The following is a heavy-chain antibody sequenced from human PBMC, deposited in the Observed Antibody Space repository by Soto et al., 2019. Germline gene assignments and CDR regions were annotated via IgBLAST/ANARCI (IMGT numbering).Heavy chain of an antibody. D-gene: IGHD6-13*01. CDR1: GFTVSGNY. CDR2: VYRGGTT. J-gene: IGHJ6*02. Sequence: EVQLVESGGGLIQPGGSLRLSCAASGFTVSGNYMTWVRQAPGKGLEWVSLVYRGGTTFYADSVKGRFTVSRDNSINTLYLQMNSLRAEDTAVYYCARQFVKQQLSNYYFYGMDVWGQGTTVTVSS. CDR3: ARQFVKQQLSNYYFYGMDV. V-gene: IGHV3-53*01.